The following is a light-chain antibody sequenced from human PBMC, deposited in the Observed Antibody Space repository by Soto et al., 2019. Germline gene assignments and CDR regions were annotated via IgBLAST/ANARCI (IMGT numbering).Light chain of an antibody. CDR3: QHSDHLPIT. V-gene: IGKV1-33*01. Sequence: DSQMTQSPSAQCPSVGDSVTITCQASQDITNYLNWYQQKPGKAPRLLLYDASSLETGVPSRFSGSGSGTDFTFTISSLQPEEIATYYCQHSDHLPITVCQGTRLAI. CDR1: QDITNY. J-gene: IGKJ5*01. CDR2: DAS.